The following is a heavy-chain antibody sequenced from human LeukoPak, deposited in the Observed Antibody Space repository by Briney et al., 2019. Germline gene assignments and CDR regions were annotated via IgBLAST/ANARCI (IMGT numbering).Heavy chain of an antibody. V-gene: IGHV3-30*03. CDR3: ARSGQDSSGYYCDY. Sequence: GGSLRLSCAASGFTFSSYGMHRVRQAPGKGLEWVAVISYDGSNKYYADSVKGRFTISRDNSKNTLYLQMNSLRAEDTAVYYCARSGQDSSGYYCDYWGQGTLVTVSS. CDR1: GFTFSSYG. CDR2: ISYDGSNK. J-gene: IGHJ4*02. D-gene: IGHD3-22*01.